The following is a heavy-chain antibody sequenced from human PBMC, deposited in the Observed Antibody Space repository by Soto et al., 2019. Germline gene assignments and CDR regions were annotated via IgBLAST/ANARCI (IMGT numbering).Heavy chain of an antibody. CDR3: AKDLVLLWFGEFNYFDY. V-gene: IGHV3-23*01. J-gene: IGHJ4*02. Sequence: EVQLLESGGGLVQPGGSLRLSCAASGFTFSSYAMSWVRQAPGKGLEWGSAISGSGGSTYYADSVKGRFTISRDNSKNTLYLQMNSLRAEDTAVYYCAKDLVLLWFGEFNYFDYWGQGTLVTVSS. D-gene: IGHD3-10*01. CDR1: GFTFSSYA. CDR2: ISGSGGST.